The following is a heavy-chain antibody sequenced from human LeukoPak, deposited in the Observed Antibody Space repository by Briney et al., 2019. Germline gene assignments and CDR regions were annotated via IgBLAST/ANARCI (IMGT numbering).Heavy chain of an antibody. D-gene: IGHD2-2*01. CDR1: GFTFSSYG. J-gene: IGHJ5*02. CDR2: IWYDGSNK. CDR3: AREAYCSSTSCYNWFDP. Sequence: GGSLRLSCAASGFTFSSYGMHWVRQAPGKGLEWVVVIWYDGSNKYYADSVKGRFTISRDNSKNTLYLQMNSLRAEDTAVYYCAREAYCSSTSCYNWFDPWGQGTLVTVSS. V-gene: IGHV3-33*01.